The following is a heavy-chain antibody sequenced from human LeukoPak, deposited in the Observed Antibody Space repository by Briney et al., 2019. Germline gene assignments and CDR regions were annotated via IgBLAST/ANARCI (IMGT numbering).Heavy chain of an antibody. D-gene: IGHD6-13*01. Sequence: GGSLRLSCSASGFAFSDYYMTWIRQAPGKGLEWLAYISRSGSTIFYADAVKGRFTVSRDTAKNSLYLQMNTLGADDTAVYYCARDPRHSSTWRSFDSWGQGTLVTVSS. J-gene: IGHJ4*02. CDR3: ARDPRHSSTWRSFDS. CDR1: GFAFSDYY. CDR2: ISRSGSTI. V-gene: IGHV3-11*01.